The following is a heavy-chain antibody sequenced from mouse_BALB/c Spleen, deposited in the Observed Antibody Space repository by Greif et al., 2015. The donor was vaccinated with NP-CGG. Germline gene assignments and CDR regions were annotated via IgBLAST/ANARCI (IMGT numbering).Heavy chain of an antibody. CDR3: ASDSSGFAY. CDR1: GFNIKDYY. D-gene: IGHD3-2*01. V-gene: IGHV14-1*02. J-gene: IGHJ3*01. Sequence: VQLQQSGAELVRPGALVKLSCKASGFNIKDYYMHWVKQRPEQGLEWIGWIDPENGNTIYDPKFQGKASITADTSSNTAYLQLSSLTSEDTAVYYCASDSSGFAYWGQGTLVTVSA. CDR2: IDPENGNT.